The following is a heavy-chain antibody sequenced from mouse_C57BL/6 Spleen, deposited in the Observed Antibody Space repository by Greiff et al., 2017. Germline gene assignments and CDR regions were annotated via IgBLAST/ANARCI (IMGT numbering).Heavy chain of an antibody. CDR2: ISSGGSYT. Sequence: EVMLVESGGDLVKPGGSLKLSCAASGFTFSSYGMSWVRQTPDKRLEWVATISSGGSYTYYPDSVTGRFTISRDNAKNTLYLQMSSLKSEDTAMYYCARQRDSTFDYWGQGTTLTVSS. V-gene: IGHV5-6*01. J-gene: IGHJ2*01. CDR1: GFTFSSYG. CDR3: ARQRDSTFDY.